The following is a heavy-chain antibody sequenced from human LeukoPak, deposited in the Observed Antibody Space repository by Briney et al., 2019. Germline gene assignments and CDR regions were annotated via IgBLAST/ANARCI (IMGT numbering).Heavy chain of an antibody. CDR2: INPNSGGT. CDR1: GYTFTGYY. D-gene: IGHD1-26*01. J-gene: IGHJ4*02. V-gene: IGHV1-2*02. Sequence: GASVKVSCKASGYTFTGYYMHWVRQAPGQGLEWMGWINPNSGGTNYAQKFQGRATMTRDTSISTAYMELSRLRSDDTAVYYCARGGSGSYYGGDYWGQGTLVTVSS. CDR3: ARGGSGSYYGGDY.